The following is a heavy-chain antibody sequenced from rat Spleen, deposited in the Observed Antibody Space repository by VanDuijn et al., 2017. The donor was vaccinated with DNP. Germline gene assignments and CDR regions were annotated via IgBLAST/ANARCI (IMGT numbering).Heavy chain of an antibody. Sequence: EVQLVESGGGLVQPGRSMKLSCAASGFTFSNYYMAWVRQAPTKGLEWVASITSSGGSAYHPDSVKGRFTISRDNAKSTLYLQMDSLRSEDTATYYCARRGYYGSYWYFDFWGPGTMVTVSS. CDR2: ITSSGGSA. V-gene: IGHV5-25*01. CDR3: ARRGYYGSYWYFDF. D-gene: IGHD1-6*01. J-gene: IGHJ1*01. CDR1: GFTFSNYY.